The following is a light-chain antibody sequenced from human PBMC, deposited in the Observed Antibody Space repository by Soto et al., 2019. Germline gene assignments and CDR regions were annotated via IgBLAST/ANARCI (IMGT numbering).Light chain of an antibody. Sequence: QSALTQPPSASGSPGQSVTISCTGTSSDVGGYDYVSWYQQHPGKAPKLMISEVNKLPSGVPDRFSGSKSGNTASLTVSGLQPEDEADYYCSSYAGSNKVFGGGTQLTVL. CDR1: SSDVGGYDY. J-gene: IGLJ3*02. CDR3: SSYAGSNKV. V-gene: IGLV2-8*01. CDR2: EVN.